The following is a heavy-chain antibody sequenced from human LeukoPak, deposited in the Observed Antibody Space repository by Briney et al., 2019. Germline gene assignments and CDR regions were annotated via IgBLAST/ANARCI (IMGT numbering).Heavy chain of an antibody. Sequence: NPSETLSLTCAVYGGSFSGYYWSWIRQPPGKRLEWIGEINHSGSTNYNPSLKSRVTISVDTSKNQFSLKLSSVTAADTAVYYCARVTTVAKRGGDSWGQGTLVTVSS. J-gene: IGHJ4*02. CDR1: GGSFSGYY. V-gene: IGHV4-34*01. D-gene: IGHD4-17*01. CDR2: INHSGST. CDR3: ARVTTVAKRGGDS.